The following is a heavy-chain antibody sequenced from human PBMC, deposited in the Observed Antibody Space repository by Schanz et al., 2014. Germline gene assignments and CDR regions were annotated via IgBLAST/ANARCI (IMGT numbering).Heavy chain of an antibody. V-gene: IGHV3-11*01. Sequence: PGGSLRLSCAASGFTFSDYYMSWIRQAPGKGLEWVSYISNSGTTIYYADSVKGRFTISRDNAKNSLYLQMNSLRAGDTAVYYCAKDGRLPYYGTGSDFEYWGQGTLVAVSS. D-gene: IGHD3-22*01. CDR2: ISNSGTTI. CDR1: GFTFSDYY. CDR3: AKDGRLPYYGTGSDFEY. J-gene: IGHJ4*02.